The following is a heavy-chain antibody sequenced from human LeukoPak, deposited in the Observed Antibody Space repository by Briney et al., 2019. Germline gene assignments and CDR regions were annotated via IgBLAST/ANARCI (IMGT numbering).Heavy chain of an antibody. CDR1: GFTFSDYY. CDR3: ATRPYCGGDCYSSAPFDY. D-gene: IGHD2-21*02. CDR2: ISSSGSTI. J-gene: IGHJ4*02. Sequence: GGSLRLSCAASGFTFSDYYMSWIRQAPGKGLEWVSYISSSGSTIYYADSVKGRFTISRDNSKNTLYLQMNSLRAEDTAVYYCATRPYCGGDCYSSAPFDYWGQGTLVTVSS. V-gene: IGHV3-11*01.